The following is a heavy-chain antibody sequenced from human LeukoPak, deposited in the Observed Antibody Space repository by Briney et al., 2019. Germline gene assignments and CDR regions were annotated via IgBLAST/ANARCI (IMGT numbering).Heavy chain of an antibody. J-gene: IGHJ2*01. CDR3: APTSNFYDSSGPWGYFDL. D-gene: IGHD3-22*01. Sequence: SVKVSCKASGGTLSDYAINWVRQAPGQGLEWLGGTIPMVGTANYGQKFAGRVTIIADESTNTAHMELSGLRSEDTAVYYCAPTSNFYDSSGPWGYFDLWGRGTLVTVSS. CDR1: GGTLSDYA. V-gene: IGHV1-69*13. CDR2: TIPMVGTA.